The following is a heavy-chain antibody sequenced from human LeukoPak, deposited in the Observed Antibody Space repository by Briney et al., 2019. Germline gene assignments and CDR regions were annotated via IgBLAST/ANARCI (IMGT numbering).Heavy chain of an antibody. CDR3: ARDRDWLLESHVGAFDI. J-gene: IGHJ3*02. Sequence: PSETLSLTCAVSGYSISSGYYWGWIRQPPGKGLEWIGSIYHSGSTYYNPSLKSRVTISVDTSKNQFSLKLSSVTAADTAVYYCARDRDWLLESHVGAFDIWGQGTMVTVSS. CDR1: GYSISSGYY. CDR2: IYHSGST. V-gene: IGHV4-38-2*01. D-gene: IGHD3/OR15-3a*01.